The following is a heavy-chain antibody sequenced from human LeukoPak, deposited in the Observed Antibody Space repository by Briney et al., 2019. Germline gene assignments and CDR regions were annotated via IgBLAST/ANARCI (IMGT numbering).Heavy chain of an antibody. CDR3: AKMYSSSWYHFDY. V-gene: IGHV3-23*01. Sequence: GGSLRLSCAASGFTVSSYAMSWVRQAPGKGLEWVSTISGSGSSTYYADSVKGRFTISRDNSKNTLYLQMNSLRAEDTAVYYCAKMYSSSWYHFDYWGQGTLVTVSS. J-gene: IGHJ4*02. CDR2: ISGSGSST. CDR1: GFTVSSYA. D-gene: IGHD6-13*01.